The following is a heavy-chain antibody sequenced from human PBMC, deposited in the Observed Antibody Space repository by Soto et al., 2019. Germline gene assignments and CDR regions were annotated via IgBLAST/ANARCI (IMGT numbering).Heavy chain of an antibody. D-gene: IGHD4-4*01. CDR1: GFTFSSFG. CDR3: AKDTVPYYYYYYMDV. V-gene: IGHV3-30*18. CDR2: ISYDGSNK. Sequence: QVQLVESGGGVVQPGRSLRLSCAASGFTFSSFGMHWVRQAPGKGLEWVAVISYDGSNKYYADSVKGRFTISRDNSKNTLYLQMNSLRAEDTAVYYCAKDTVPYYYYYYMDVWGKGTTVTVSS. J-gene: IGHJ6*03.